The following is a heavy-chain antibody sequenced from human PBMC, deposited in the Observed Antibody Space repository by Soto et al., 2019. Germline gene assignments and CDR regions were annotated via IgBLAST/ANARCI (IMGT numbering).Heavy chain of an antibody. J-gene: IGHJ5*02. CDR2: IYHTGTT. V-gene: IGHV4-4*02. Sequence: QLRESGPGLVKPSGTLSLTCFVSGASISSTYWWSWVRQTPGKRLEWIGQIYHTGTTSYNPSPKHRVTISLDKSNNPFSLRLTSMTAADTAVYYCATLPPRIVVVMTDLPTWGQGTLVTVSS. CDR3: ATLPPRIVVVMTDLPT. CDR1: GASISSTYW. D-gene: IGHD2-15*01.